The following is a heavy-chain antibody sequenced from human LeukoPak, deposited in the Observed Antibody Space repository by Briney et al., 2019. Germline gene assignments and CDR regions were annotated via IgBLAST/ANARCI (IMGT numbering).Heavy chain of an antibody. J-gene: IGHJ4*02. CDR2: INHSGST. V-gene: IGHV4-34*01. Sequence: SETLSLSCAVYGGSFSGYYWSWIRQPPGKGLEWIGEINHSGSTNYNPSLKSRVTISVDTSKNQFSLKLSSVTAADTAVYYCATNTIRNWGQGTLVTVSS. D-gene: IGHD2-2*01. CDR1: GGSFSGYY. CDR3: ATNTIRN.